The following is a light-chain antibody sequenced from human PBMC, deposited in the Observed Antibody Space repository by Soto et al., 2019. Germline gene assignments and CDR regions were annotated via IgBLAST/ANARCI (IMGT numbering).Light chain of an antibody. Sequence: EIVLTQSPGTLSLSPGERATLSCRASQSINNRYLAWYQQKPGQAPRLLIYGASSRATGIPDRFIGSGSGTDFPLTISRLEPEAFAVYYCQQFGSSPGFTFGPGTKVDIK. V-gene: IGKV3-20*01. J-gene: IGKJ3*01. CDR2: GAS. CDR1: QSINNRY. CDR3: QQFGSSPGFT.